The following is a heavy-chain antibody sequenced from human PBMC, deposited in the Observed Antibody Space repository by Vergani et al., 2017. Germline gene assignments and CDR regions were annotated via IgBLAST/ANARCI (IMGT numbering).Heavy chain of an antibody. D-gene: IGHD6-19*01. J-gene: IGHJ6*02. CDR3: ARGPVAASYYYGMDV. Sequence: EVQLVQSGAEVKKPGVSLKISCKGSGYSFTSYWIGWVRQMPGQGLDCMGIFYPGDSDTRYSPSFQGQVTISADKSISTTYLQWGSLKASDNAMYYCARGPVAASYYYGMDVWGQGTTVTVSS. V-gene: IGHV5-51*01. CDR1: GYSFTSYW. CDR2: FYPGDSDT.